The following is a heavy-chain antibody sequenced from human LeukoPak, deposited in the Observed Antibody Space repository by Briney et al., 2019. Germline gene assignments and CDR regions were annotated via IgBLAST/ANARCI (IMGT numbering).Heavy chain of an antibody. Sequence: SETLSLTCTVSGGSISSGGYYWSWIRQPPGKGLEWIGYIYHSGSTSYNPSLKSRVTISVDRSKNQFSLKLSSVTAADTAVYYCARTDYDLLTGYIATFDYWGQGTLVTVSS. CDR1: GGSISSGGYY. D-gene: IGHD3-9*01. CDR2: IYHSGST. J-gene: IGHJ4*02. V-gene: IGHV4-30-2*01. CDR3: ARTDYDLLTGYIATFDY.